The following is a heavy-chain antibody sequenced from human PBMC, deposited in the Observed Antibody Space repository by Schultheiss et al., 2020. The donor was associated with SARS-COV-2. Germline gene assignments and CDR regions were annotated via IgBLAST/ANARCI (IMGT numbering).Heavy chain of an antibody. Sequence: ETLSLTCAASGFTFSSYSLTWVRQAPGKGLEWLSYIGVGSRVIYYADSVKGRFTVSRDNAKNSLFLQMNSLRAEDTAVYYCAREGSYYYDSSGYPDYWGQGTLVTVSS. CDR1: GFTFSSYS. CDR3: AREGSYYYDSSGYPDY. J-gene: IGHJ4*02. CDR2: IGVGSRVI. V-gene: IGHV3-48*01. D-gene: IGHD3-22*01.